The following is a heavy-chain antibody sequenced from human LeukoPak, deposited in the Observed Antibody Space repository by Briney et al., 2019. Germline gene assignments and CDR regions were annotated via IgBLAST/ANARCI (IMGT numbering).Heavy chain of an antibody. Sequence: SETLSLNCTVSGGSSSSYYWSWIRQPPGKGLEWFGYIYYSGSTNYNPSLKSRVTISVDTSKNQFSLKLTSVTAADTAVYYCARLGIGVVPSAMLGDYYFDYWGQGTLFTVSS. CDR1: GGSSSSYY. V-gene: IGHV4-59*08. J-gene: IGHJ4*02. CDR3: ARLGIGVVPSAMLGDYYFDY. CDR2: IYYSGST. D-gene: IGHD2-2*01.